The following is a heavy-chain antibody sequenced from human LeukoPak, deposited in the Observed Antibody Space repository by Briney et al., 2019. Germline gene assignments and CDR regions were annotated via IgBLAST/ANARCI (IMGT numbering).Heavy chain of an antibody. Sequence: GGSLRLSCAASGFTFSDHYMDWVRQAPGKGLEWVGRTRNKANSYTTEYAASVKGRFTISRDDSKNSLYLQMNSLKTEDTAVYYCARESGYCSSTSCYGVPGFDPWGQGTLVTVSS. V-gene: IGHV3-72*01. CDR1: GFTFSDHY. D-gene: IGHD2-2*01. J-gene: IGHJ5*02. CDR3: ARESGYCSSTSCYGVPGFDP. CDR2: TRNKANSYTT.